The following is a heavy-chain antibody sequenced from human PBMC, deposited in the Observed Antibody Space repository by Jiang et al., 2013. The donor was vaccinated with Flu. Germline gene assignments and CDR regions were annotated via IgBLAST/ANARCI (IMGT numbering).Heavy chain of an antibody. J-gene: IGHJ5*02. Sequence: VQLLESGGGLVQPGGSLKLSCAASGFIFSDSAIHWVRQASGKGLEWVGRIRSKSNSYATAYAASVEGRFTISRDDSKNTAYLQMNSLKTEDTAVYFCCRLVQGITTSGTGAWGQGTLVIVSS. CDR3: CRLVQGITTSGTGA. CDR2: IRSKSNSYAT. V-gene: IGHV3-73*01. D-gene: IGHD1/OR15-1a*01. CDR1: GFIFSDSA.